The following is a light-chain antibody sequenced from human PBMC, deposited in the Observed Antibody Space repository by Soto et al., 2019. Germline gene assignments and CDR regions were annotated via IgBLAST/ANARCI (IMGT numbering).Light chain of an antibody. V-gene: IGKV1-12*01. CDR1: QGLSGS. CDR2: VTS. J-gene: IGKJ5*01. CDR3: QQGHNWPLT. Sequence: DIQMTQSPSSVSASVGDRVTITCRATQGLSGSLAWYQQKPGKAPKLLLSVTSRLQSGVPSRFSGSASGTDFTLTIDSLQPEDLATYYCQQGHNWPLTFGQGTRLEIK.